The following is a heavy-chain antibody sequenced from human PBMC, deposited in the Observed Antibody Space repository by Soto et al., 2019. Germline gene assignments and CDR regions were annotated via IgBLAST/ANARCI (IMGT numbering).Heavy chain of an antibody. CDR3: ARDRVCSGGSCYYYYYYGMDV. D-gene: IGHD2-15*01. V-gene: IGHV1-18*01. CDR1: GYTFTSYG. CDR2: ISAYNGNT. Sequence: ASVKVSCKASGYTFTSYGISWVRQAPGQGLEWMGWISAYNGNTNYAQKLQGRVTMTTDTSTSTAYMELRSLRSDDTAVYYCARDRVCSGGSCYYYYYYGMDVWGQGTTVTVSS. J-gene: IGHJ6*02.